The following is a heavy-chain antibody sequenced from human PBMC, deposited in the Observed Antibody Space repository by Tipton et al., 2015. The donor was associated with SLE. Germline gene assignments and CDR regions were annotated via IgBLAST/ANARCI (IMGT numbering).Heavy chain of an antibody. CDR3: ARTVGSHRNYYFDY. J-gene: IGHJ4*02. Sequence: TLSLTCTVSDGSIRSTNYYWGWIRLPPGKGLECIGYIYYSGSGNYNPSLKSRVTMSIDTSKNQFSMKLSSVTAADTAVYYCARTVGSHRNYYFDYWGQGTLVTVSS. CDR2: IYYSGSG. D-gene: IGHD1-26*01. V-gene: IGHV4-61*05. CDR1: DGSIRSTNYY.